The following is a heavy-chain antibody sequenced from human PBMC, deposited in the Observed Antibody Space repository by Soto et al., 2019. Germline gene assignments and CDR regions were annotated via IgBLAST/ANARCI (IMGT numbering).Heavy chain of an antibody. J-gene: IGHJ5*02. V-gene: IGHV4-31*03. Sequence: SETLSLTCTVSGGSIRSGGYYWTWIRQHPGKGLEWIGYIYYTGSTYYNPSLKSRVTISVDTSKNQFSLKLSSVTAAATAVYYCARASLGYCSSPGCRSNWFDPWGQGTLVTVSS. CDR1: GGSIRSGGYY. CDR2: IYYTGST. D-gene: IGHD2-2*01. CDR3: ARASLGYCSSPGCRSNWFDP.